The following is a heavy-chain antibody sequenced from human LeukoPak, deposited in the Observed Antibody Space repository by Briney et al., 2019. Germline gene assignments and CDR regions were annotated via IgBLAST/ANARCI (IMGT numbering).Heavy chain of an antibody. V-gene: IGHV3-21*01. D-gene: IGHD5-24*01. Sequence: GGSLRLSCAASGFTFSGYSMNWVRQAPGKGLEWVSSISSSSSYIYYADSVKGRFTISRDNAKNSLYLQMNSLRAEDTAVYYCARGSGRWLSWRFDYWGQGTLVTVSS. J-gene: IGHJ4*02. CDR3: ARGSGRWLSWRFDY. CDR2: ISSSSSYI. CDR1: GFTFSGYS.